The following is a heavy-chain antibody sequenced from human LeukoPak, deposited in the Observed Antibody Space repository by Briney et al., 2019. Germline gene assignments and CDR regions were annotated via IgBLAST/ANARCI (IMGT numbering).Heavy chain of an antibody. CDR1: GYSISSGYY. D-gene: IGHD1-14*01. Sequence: SETLSLTCTVSGYSISSGYYWGWIRQPPGKGLEWIGSIYHSGSTYYNPSLKGRVTISVDTSKNQFPLKLSSVTAADTAVYYCARVPIIRRWEFDYWGQGTLVTVSS. CDR2: IYHSGST. V-gene: IGHV4-38-2*02. J-gene: IGHJ4*02. CDR3: ARVPIIRRWEFDY.